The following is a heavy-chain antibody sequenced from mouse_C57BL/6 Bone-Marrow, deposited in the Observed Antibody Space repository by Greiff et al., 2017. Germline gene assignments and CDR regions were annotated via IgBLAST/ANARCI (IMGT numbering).Heavy chain of an antibody. CDR1: GYTFTSYT. V-gene: IGHV1-4*01. CDR2: INPSSGYT. CDR3: ARGRLGRGWFAY. D-gene: IGHD4-1*01. Sequence: VQLQQSGAELARPGASVKMSCKASGYTFTSYTMHWVKQRPGQGLEWIGYINPSSGYTKYNQKFKDKATLTAAKSSSTAYMQLSSLTSEDSAVYYCARGRLGRGWFAYWGQGTLVTVSA. J-gene: IGHJ3*01.